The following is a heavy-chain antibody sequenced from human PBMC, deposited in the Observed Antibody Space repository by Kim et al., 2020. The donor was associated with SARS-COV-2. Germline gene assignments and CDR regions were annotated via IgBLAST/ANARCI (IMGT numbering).Heavy chain of an antibody. V-gene: IGHV3-11*06. J-gene: IGHJ6*02. CDR2: ISGTSTYT. Sequence: GGSLRLSCAASGFIFGDYYMTWIRQAPGKGLEWVSHISGTSTYTAYADSVRGRLTISRDNANNSMFLQLNGLRAEDSAVYFCARGSPMSSYGLDVWGRGTTVTVSS. CDR1: GFIFGDYY. CDR3: ARGSPMSSYGLDV. D-gene: IGHD1-26*01.